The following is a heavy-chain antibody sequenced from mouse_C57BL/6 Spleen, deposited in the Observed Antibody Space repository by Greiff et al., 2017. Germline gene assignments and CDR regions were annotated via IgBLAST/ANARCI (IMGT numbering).Heavy chain of an antibody. CDR1: GYTFTSYT. CDR2: INPSSGYT. Sequence: VQLQQSGAELARPGASVKMSCKASGYTFTSYTMHWVKQRPGQDLEWIGYINPSSGYTKYNQKFKDKATLTADKSSSTAYMQLSSLTSEDSAVYYCARSLITTVVWDYWSQGTTLTVSS. CDR3: ARSLITTVVWDY. D-gene: IGHD1-1*01. J-gene: IGHJ2*01. V-gene: IGHV1-4*01.